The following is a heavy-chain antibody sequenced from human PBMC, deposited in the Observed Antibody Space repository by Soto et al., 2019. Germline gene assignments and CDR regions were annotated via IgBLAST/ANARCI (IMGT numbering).Heavy chain of an antibody. Sequence: SETLSLTCAVPGDSMSSSDYYWGWIRQPPGKGLEWIGSIYYSGSTYYNPSLQSRVAISVDTSKNQFSLKLKSVTAADTAIYYCARRTVNIRTFYSGLKTHCFDYWGQGAPVTVSS. CDR1: GDSMSSSDYY. CDR3: ARRTVNIRTFYSGLKTHCFDY. V-gene: IGHV4-39*01. CDR2: IYYSGST. D-gene: IGHD6-19*01. J-gene: IGHJ4*02.